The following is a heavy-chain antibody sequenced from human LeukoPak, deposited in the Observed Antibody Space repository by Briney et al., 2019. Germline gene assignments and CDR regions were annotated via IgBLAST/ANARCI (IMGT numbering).Heavy chain of an antibody. V-gene: IGHV3-21*01. CDR1: GFTFGTYS. J-gene: IGHJ4*02. CDR2: ISSGSSYI. Sequence: GGSLRLSCAASGFTFGTYSMNWVRQTPGKGLEWVSSISSGSSYIYYADSVKGRLTISRDNDKNSLYLQMNSLRAEDTAVYYCARGPPSITSSGRIRFFDYWGQGTLVTVSS. CDR3: ARGPPSITSSGRIRFFDY. D-gene: IGHD3-22*01.